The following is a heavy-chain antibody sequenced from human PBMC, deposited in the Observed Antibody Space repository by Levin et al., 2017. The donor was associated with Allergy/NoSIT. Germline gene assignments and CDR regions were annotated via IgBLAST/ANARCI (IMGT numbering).Heavy chain of an antibody. CDR1: GGTFSSYT. J-gene: IGHJ6*02. CDR2: IIPILGIA. V-gene: IGHV1-69*02. Sequence: SVKVSCKASGGTFSSYTISWVRQAPGQGLECMGRIIPILGIANYAQKFQGRVTITADKSTSTAYMELSSLRSEDTAVYYCAAYYSSSYGMDVWGQGTTVTVSS. CDR3: AAYYSSSYGMDV. D-gene: IGHD6-6*01.